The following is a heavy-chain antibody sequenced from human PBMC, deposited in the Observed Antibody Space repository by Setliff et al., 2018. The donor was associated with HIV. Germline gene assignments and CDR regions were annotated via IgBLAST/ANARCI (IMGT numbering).Heavy chain of an antibody. D-gene: IGHD5-12*01. CDR3: AREYSGSDIGGYYFDY. J-gene: IGHJ4*02. CDR1: GGSITSGGYY. V-gene: IGHV4-31*03. Sequence: SETLSLTCTVSGGSITSGGYYWSWIRQHPGKGLEWIGYIFYSGNTYYNPSLNSRVIISVDTSKNQFSLKLNSVTAADTALYYCAREYSGSDIGGYYFDYWGQGTLVTVSS. CDR2: IFYSGNT.